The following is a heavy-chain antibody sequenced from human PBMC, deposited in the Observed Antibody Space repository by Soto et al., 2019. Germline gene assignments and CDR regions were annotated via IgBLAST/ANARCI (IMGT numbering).Heavy chain of an antibody. D-gene: IGHD2-8*01. CDR2: ISSSSSTI. CDR3: ARDFGYCTNGVCYSFYYYYGMDV. Sequence: GGSLKLSCAASGFTFSSYSMNWVRQAPGKGLEWVSYISSSSSTIYYADSVKGRFTISRDNVKNSLYLQMNSLRDEDTAVYYCARDFGYCTNGVCYSFYYYYGMDVWGQGTTVTVSS. V-gene: IGHV3-48*02. J-gene: IGHJ6*02. CDR1: GFTFSSYS.